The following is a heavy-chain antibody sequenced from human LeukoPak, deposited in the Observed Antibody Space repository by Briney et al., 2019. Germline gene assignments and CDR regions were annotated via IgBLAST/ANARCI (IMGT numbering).Heavy chain of an antibody. CDR2: IYPGDSDT. J-gene: IGHJ4*02. Sequence: GESLKTSCKASGYTFTSDLTGWVRQISGKGLDWMGIIYPGDSDTRYSPSFQGQVTISADKSISTAYLQWSSLKASDTAMYYCARHIGAFGGVIDYWGQGTLVTVSS. CDR3: ARHIGAFGGVIDY. D-gene: IGHD3-16*01. CDR1: GYTFTSDL. V-gene: IGHV5-51*01.